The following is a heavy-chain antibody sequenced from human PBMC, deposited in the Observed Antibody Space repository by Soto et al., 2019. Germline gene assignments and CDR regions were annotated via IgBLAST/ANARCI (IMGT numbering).Heavy chain of an antibody. CDR3: AREGWGGTVDSIYYYYGMDV. Sequence: ESGGGVVQPGRSLRLPCAASGFTFSSYGMHWVRQAPGKGLEWVAVIWYDGSNKYYADSVKGRFTISRDNSKNTLYLQMNSLRAEDTAVYYCAREGWGGTVDSIYYYYGMDVWGQGTTVTVSS. D-gene: IGHD4-17*01. V-gene: IGHV3-33*01. J-gene: IGHJ6*02. CDR2: IWYDGSNK. CDR1: GFTFSSYG.